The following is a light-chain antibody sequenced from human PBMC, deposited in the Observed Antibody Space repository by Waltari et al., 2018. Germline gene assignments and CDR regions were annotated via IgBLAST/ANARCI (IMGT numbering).Light chain of an antibody. V-gene: IGKV3-11*01. Sequence: DIVLTQSPATLSLSPRETATLSCRASQNVGNYLVWYQQKPGQTPTLLIYDASKRASGVPARFSGSGSGTDFTLTISSLEPEDFAVYYCQQRSAWLTFGGGTRVE. J-gene: IGKJ4*01. CDR1: QNVGNY. CDR3: QQRSAWLT. CDR2: DAS.